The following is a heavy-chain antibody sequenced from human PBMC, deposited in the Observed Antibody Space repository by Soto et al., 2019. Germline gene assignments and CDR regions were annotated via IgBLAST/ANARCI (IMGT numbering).Heavy chain of an antibody. CDR2: VIPNLGVT. CDR3: ARDKGYCSDTSCPDFDS. J-gene: IGHJ4*02. Sequence: SVKVSCKASGGTLSSYTFSWGRQAPGQGLEWMGRVIPNLGVTNYAKKFQGRFTIVVDTSTSTAYMELNSLRYEDTAVYYCARDKGYCSDTSCPDFDSWGQGTLVTVSS. D-gene: IGHD2-15*01. CDR1: GGTLSSYT. V-gene: IGHV1-69*04.